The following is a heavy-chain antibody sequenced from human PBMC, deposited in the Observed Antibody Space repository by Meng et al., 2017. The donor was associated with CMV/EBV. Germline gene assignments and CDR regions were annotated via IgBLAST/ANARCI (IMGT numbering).Heavy chain of an antibody. CDR2: ISSSSSYI. J-gene: IGHJ4*02. CDR3: ARSYCSSTSCYAFDY. Sequence: ETLSLTCAASGFTFSSYSMNWVRQAPGKGLEWVSSISSSSSYIYYADSVKGRFTISRDNAKNSLYLQMNSLRAEDTAVYYCARSYCSSTSCYAFDYWGQGTLVTVSS. V-gene: IGHV3-21*01. CDR1: GFTFSSYS. D-gene: IGHD2-2*01.